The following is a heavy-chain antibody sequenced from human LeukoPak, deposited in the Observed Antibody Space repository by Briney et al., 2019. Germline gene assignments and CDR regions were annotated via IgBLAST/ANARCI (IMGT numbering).Heavy chain of an antibody. D-gene: IGHD6-19*01. Sequence: GGSLRLSCAASGFTFTSYTMNWVRQAPGKGLEWVSSISSSTNYIYYADSVKGRFTISRDNAKNSLYLQMNSLRGEDTAVYYCARDPWGMLVVEVAGFDYWGQGTLVTVSS. V-gene: IGHV3-21*01. CDR3: ARDPWGMLVVEVAGFDY. J-gene: IGHJ4*02. CDR2: ISSSTNYI. CDR1: GFTFTSYT.